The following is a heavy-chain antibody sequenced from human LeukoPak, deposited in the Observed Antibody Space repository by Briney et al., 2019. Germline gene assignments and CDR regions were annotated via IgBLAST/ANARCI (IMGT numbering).Heavy chain of an antibody. Sequence: GGSLRLSCEVSGFTFSSYSMNWVRQAPGRGLEWVSYISSSSSTIYYADSVKGRFTVSRDNVKNSLYLQMTSLRDEDTAVYYCARGRGWESYYFDYWGQGTLVTVSS. CDR3: ARGRGWESYYFDY. J-gene: IGHJ4*02. D-gene: IGHD1-26*01. V-gene: IGHV3-48*02. CDR1: GFTFSSYS. CDR2: ISSSSSTI.